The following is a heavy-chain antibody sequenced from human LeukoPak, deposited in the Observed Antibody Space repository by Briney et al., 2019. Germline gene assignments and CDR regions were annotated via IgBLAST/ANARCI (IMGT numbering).Heavy chain of an antibody. V-gene: IGHV3-21*01. CDR1: GFTFSSFT. D-gene: IGHD1-26*01. CDR2: ISSSSSYI. Sequence: PGGSLRLSCAASGFTFSSFTMNWVRQAPGKGLEWVSSISSSSSYIYYADSVKGRFTISRDNAKNSLYLQMNSLRAEDTAVYYCARDPSGSYSFYFDYWGQGTLVTVSS. CDR3: ARDPSGSYSFYFDY. J-gene: IGHJ4*02.